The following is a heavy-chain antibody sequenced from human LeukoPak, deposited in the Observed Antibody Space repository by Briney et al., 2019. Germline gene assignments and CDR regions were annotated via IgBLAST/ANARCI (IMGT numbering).Heavy chain of an antibody. J-gene: IGHJ5*02. CDR1: GYSINSGYY. D-gene: IGHD4-11*01. CDR3: ARHLLQFRSGQNWFDP. V-gene: IGHV4-38-2*02. CDR2: IYRSGST. Sequence: SETLSLTCTVSGYSINSGYYWVWIRQPPGKGLEWIGSIYRSGSTNYNPSLKSRVTISVDTSKNQFSLKLSSVTAADTAVYYCARHLLQFRSGQNWFDPWGQGTLVTVSS.